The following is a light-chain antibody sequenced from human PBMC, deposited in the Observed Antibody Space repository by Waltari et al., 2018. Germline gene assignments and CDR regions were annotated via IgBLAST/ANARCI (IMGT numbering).Light chain of an antibody. Sequence: IVLTQSPGTLSLYPGERATLPCRASQSVSSTFLAWYQQRPGQAPRLLIYGTSNRATGIPDRFSGSGSGTDFTLTISRLEPEDFAVYYCQQYDSSPSIYTFGPGTKVDVK. CDR2: GTS. V-gene: IGKV3-20*01. CDR1: QSVSSTF. CDR3: QQYDSSPSIYT. J-gene: IGKJ3*01.